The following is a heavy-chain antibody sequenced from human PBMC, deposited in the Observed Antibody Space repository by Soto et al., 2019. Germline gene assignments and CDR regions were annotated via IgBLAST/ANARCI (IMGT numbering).Heavy chain of an antibody. V-gene: IGHV3-23*01. D-gene: IGHD2-15*01. CDR3: AKRRGAGGHFDY. Sequence: DVQLLESGGGLVQPEGSLRLSCAASGFTFSSYAMGWVRQGPGKGLEWVAVVSIGGSTHYADSVRGRFTISRDTSKHTLSLQMHSLTAEDTAVYLCAKRRGAGGHFDYWGQGELVTVSS. CDR1: GFTFSSYA. J-gene: IGHJ4*02. CDR2: VSIGGST.